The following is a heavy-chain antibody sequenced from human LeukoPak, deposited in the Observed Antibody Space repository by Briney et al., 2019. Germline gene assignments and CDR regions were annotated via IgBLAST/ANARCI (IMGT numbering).Heavy chain of an antibody. D-gene: IGHD2-15*01. CDR1: GFTFDDYA. CDR3: ARDSQDCSASTCYFDY. V-gene: IGHV3-43D*03. J-gene: IGHJ4*02. Sequence: PGGSLRLSCAASGFTFDDYAMHWVRQSPGKGLQWVSFISWDSRSAYYADSVEGRFAISRDNNKKSVFLQMNSLTAEDTAFYYCARDSQDCSASTCYFDYWGQGTLVTVSA. CDR2: ISWDSRSA.